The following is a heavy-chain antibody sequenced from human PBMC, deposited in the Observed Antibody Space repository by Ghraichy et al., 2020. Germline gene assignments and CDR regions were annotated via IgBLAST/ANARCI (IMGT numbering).Heavy chain of an antibody. CDR3: ASQYNSHLNWFDP. Sequence: SETLSLTCLVSGGSITRSNYYWGWIRQPPGKGLEWIGRISYSGSTYYNPSLKSRVTISDDTSKNHFSLKLSSVTAADTAVYYCASQYNSHLNWFDPWGQGTLVTVSS. CDR2: ISYSGST. V-gene: IGHV4-39*02. CDR1: GGSITRSNYY. J-gene: IGHJ5*02. D-gene: IGHD2/OR15-2a*01.